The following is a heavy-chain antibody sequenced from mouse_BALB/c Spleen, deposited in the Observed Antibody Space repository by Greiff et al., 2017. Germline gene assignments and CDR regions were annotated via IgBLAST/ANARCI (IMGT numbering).Heavy chain of an antibody. Sequence: VKLMESGPGLVAPSQSLSITCTVSGFSLTSYGVHWVRQPPGKGLEWLGVIWAGGSTNYNSALMSRLSISKDNSKSQVFLKMNSLQTDDTAMYYCARVQVRRAMDYWGQGTSVTVSS. J-gene: IGHJ4*01. CDR1: GFSLTSYG. D-gene: IGHD2-14*01. V-gene: IGHV2-9*02. CDR3: ARVQVRRAMDY. CDR2: IWAGGST.